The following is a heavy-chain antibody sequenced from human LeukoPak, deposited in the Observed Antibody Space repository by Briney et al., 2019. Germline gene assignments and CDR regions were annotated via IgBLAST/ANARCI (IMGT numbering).Heavy chain of an antibody. J-gene: IGHJ6*02. CDR3: ARWYYYDTNYGMDV. D-gene: IGHD3-22*01. V-gene: IGHV1-18*01. Sequence: ASVKVSCKASGYTFTSYGISWVRQAPGQGLEWMGWISAYNGNTNYAQKLQGRVTMTTDTSTSTAYMELRGLRSDDTAVYYCARWYYYDTNYGMDVWGQGTTVTVSS. CDR2: ISAYNGNT. CDR1: GYTFTSYG.